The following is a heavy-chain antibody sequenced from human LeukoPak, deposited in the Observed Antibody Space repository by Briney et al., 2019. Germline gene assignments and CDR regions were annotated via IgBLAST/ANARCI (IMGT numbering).Heavy chain of an antibody. CDR3: AKEGSVCTNGICRYFDY. V-gene: IGHV3-21*01. J-gene: IGHJ4*02. D-gene: IGHD2-8*01. CDR2: ISSSSSYI. Sequence: GGSLRLSCAASGFTFSSYSMNWVRQAPGKGLEWVSSISSSSSYIYYADSVKGRFTISRDNAKNSLYLQMNSLRAEDTAVYYCAKEGSVCTNGICRYFDYWGQGTLVTVSS. CDR1: GFTFSSYS.